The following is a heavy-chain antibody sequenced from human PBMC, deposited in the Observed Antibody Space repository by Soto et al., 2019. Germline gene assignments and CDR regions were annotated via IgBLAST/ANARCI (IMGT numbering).Heavy chain of an antibody. Sequence: QVQLQQWGAGLLKPSETLSLTCAFYGGSFSGYYWTLIRQPPGKGLEWIGEINHSGITNYNPSLKSRVTLSVDNSNNHLSLKLTSMTAADTAVYYCARGWFGELSSWGQGPLVTVSS. CDR3: ARGWFGELSS. CDR2: INHSGIT. D-gene: IGHD3-10*01. CDR1: GGSFSGYY. J-gene: IGHJ5*02. V-gene: IGHV4-34*01.